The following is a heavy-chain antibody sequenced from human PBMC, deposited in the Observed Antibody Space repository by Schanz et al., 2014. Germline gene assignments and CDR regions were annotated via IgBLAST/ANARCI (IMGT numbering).Heavy chain of an antibody. J-gene: IGHJ4*02. Sequence: QAQLMESGGGVVQPGTSLILSCSVSGFSLNTYGIHWFRQPAGKGLEWVAVIWNNGVTKYYADSVRGRFTISRDRFQNTLYLRMSSLTAEDTAVYYCARPRFDYGEVDYWGQGTLVTVSS. CDR3: ARPRFDYGEVDY. CDR2: IWNNGVTK. D-gene: IGHD4-17*01. V-gene: IGHV3-33*01. CDR1: GFSLNTYG.